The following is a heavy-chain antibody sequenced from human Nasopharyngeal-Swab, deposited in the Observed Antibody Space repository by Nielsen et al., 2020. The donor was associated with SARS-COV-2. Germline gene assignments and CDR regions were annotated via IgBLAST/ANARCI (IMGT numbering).Heavy chain of an antibody. V-gene: IGHV3-33*01. CDR2: MWYEGGDK. CDR1: GFTFSTYG. J-gene: IGHJ4*02. CDR3: ARDAPAHYGAFY. D-gene: IGHD4-17*01. Sequence: GESLKISCATSGFTFSTYGMHWVRQAPGKGLEWVAVMWYEGGDKYYADSVKGRFSISRDSSKNTLYLQMDSLRGEDTAVYYCARDAPAHYGAFYWGRGTLVTVSS.